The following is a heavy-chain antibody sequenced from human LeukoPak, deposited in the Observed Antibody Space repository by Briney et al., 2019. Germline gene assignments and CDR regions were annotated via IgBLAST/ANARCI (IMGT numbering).Heavy chain of an antibody. Sequence: GGSLRLSCAASGFTFNNYGMHWVRQAPGKGLEWVSFIRYDGSNKDSADSVKGRFTISRDNAKNSLYLQMNSLRAEDTAVYFCARDLNPGGSYPIAYWGQGTLVSVSS. J-gene: IGHJ4*02. D-gene: IGHD1-26*01. CDR1: GFTFNNYG. CDR3: ARDLNPGGSYPIAY. V-gene: IGHV3-30*02. CDR2: IRYDGSNK.